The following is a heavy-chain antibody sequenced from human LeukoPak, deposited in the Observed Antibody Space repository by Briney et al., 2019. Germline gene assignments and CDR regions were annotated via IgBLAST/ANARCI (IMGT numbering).Heavy chain of an antibody. J-gene: IGHJ6*02. V-gene: IGHV3-30*18. CDR2: ISYDGTNK. D-gene: IGHD2-15*01. CDR1: GFTFSSYG. CDR3: AKASRSPYYYGMDV. Sequence: GGSLRLSCAASGFTFSSYGMHWVRQAPGKGLEWVAVISYDGTNKYYADSVKGRFTISRDNSKNMLYLQMNSLRAEDTAVYYCAKASRSPYYYGMDVWGQGTTVTVSS.